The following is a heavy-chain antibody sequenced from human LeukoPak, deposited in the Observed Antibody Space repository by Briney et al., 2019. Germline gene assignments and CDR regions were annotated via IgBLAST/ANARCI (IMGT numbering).Heavy chain of an antibody. D-gene: IGHD2-15*01. V-gene: IGHV3-7*01. Sequence: GGSLRLSCAASGFTFSSYSMNWVRQAPGKGLEWVANIKQDGSEKYYVDSVKGRFTISRDNAKNSLYLQMNSLRAEDTAVYYCARTELDGYCSGGSCYSGHWGQGTLVTVSS. J-gene: IGHJ4*02. CDR1: GFTFSSYS. CDR2: IKQDGSEK. CDR3: ARTELDGYCSGGSCYSGH.